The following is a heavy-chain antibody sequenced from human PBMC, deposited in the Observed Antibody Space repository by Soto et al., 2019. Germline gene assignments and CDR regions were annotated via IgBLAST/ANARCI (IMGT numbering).Heavy chain of an antibody. V-gene: IGHV4-30-2*01. Sequence: QLQLQESGSGLVKPSQTLSLTCVVSGDSISSGGYSWNWIRQPPGKALEWIGHTYHSGGALYNPSLDSGVTISVEKSKNRFSLRQTSVLAAGTAVYSCGRDSSSGYYFDNWGQGTLVIVSS. D-gene: IGHD6-19*01. J-gene: IGHJ4*02. CDR3: GRDSSSGYYFDN. CDR2: TYHSGGA. CDR1: GDSISSGGYS.